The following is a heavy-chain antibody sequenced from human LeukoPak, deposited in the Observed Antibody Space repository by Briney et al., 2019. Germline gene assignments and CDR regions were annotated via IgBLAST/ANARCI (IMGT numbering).Heavy chain of an antibody. CDR1: GFTFSIYA. V-gene: IGHV3-23*01. J-gene: IGHJ4*02. CDR2: ISGSGDRT. Sequence: GGSLRLSCAASGFTFSIYAISWIRQAPGKGPEWVSAISGSGDRTDYADSVRGRFTISRDNSKSTLYLQMNSLRVEDTAIYYCAIREPIGYWGQGSLVTVSP. D-gene: IGHD6-13*01. CDR3: AIREPIGY.